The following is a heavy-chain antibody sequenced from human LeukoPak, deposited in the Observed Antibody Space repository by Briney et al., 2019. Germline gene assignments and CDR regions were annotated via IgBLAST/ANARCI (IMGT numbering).Heavy chain of an antibody. CDR1: GYTFTSYG. V-gene: IGHV1-18*01. J-gene: IGHJ6*02. CDR2: ISAYNGNT. D-gene: IGHD2-2*01. Sequence: ASVKVSCKASGYTFTSYGISWVRQAPGQGLEWMGWISAYNGNTNYAQKLQGRVTMTTDTPTSTAYMELRSLRSDDTAVYYCARAPPVYCSSTSCSRYYYGMDVWGQGTTVTVSS. CDR3: ARAPPVYCSSTSCSRYYYGMDV.